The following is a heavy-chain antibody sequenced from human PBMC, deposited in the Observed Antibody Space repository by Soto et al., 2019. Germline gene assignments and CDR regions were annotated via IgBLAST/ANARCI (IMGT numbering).Heavy chain of an antibody. CDR3: TQHPTAMVWLYYFDY. V-gene: IGHV3-15*01. Sequence: GGSLRLSCAASGFTFSNAWMSWVRQAPGKGLEWVGRIKSKTDGGTTDYAAPVKGRFTISRDDSKNTLYLQMNSLKTEDTAVYYCTQHPTAMVWLYYFDYWGQGTLVTVSS. D-gene: IGHD5-18*01. J-gene: IGHJ4*02. CDR1: GFTFSNAW. CDR2: IKSKTDGGTT.